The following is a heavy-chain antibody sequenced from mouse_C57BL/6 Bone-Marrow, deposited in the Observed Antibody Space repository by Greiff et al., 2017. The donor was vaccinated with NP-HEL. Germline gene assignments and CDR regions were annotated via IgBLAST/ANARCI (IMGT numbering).Heavy chain of an antibody. CDR1: GYTFTSYW. Sequence: VQLQQPGAELVMPGASVKLSCKASGYTFTSYWMHWVKQRPGQGLEWIGEIDPSDSYTNYNQKFKGKSTLTVDKSSSTAYMQLRSLTSEDSAVYYCARPSLRGYAMDYWGQGTSVTVSS. V-gene: IGHV1-69*01. CDR3: ARPSLRGYAMDY. CDR2: IDPSDSYT. J-gene: IGHJ4*01.